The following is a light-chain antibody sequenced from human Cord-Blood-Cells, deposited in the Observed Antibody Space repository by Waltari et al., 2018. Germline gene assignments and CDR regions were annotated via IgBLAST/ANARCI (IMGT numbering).Light chain of an antibody. CDR1: QSIGSW. CDR2: KAS. V-gene: IGKV1-5*03. Sequence: DIQMTQSPSTLSASVGDRVTITCRASQSIGSWLAWYQQKPGKAPKLLIYKASSLESGVPSRFSGSGSGTEFTLTISSLQPDDFATYYCQQSQTFGQGTKVEIK. J-gene: IGKJ1*01. CDR3: QQSQT.